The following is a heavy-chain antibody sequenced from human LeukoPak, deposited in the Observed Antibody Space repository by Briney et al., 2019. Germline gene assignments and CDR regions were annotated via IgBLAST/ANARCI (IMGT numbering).Heavy chain of an antibody. J-gene: IGHJ4*01. Sequence: SETLSLTCTVSGGAISSFYWGWIRQPPGKGLGWIGYIYYSGGTNYNPSLKSGVTISVCPSKNQFSLKRSSVTAADTAVYYCARDRGSGWYEGYFDYWGHGTLVTASS. CDR3: ARDRGSGWYEGYFDY. CDR2: IYYSGGT. CDR1: GGAISSFY. D-gene: IGHD6-19*01. V-gene: IGHV4-59*12.